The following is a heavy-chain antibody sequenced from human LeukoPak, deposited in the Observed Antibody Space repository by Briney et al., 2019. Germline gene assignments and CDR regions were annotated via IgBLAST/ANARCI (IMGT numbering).Heavy chain of an antibody. J-gene: IGHJ4*02. V-gene: IGHV1-18*01. CDR2: ISAYNGNT. Sequence: GASVKVSCKASGYTFTSYGISWVRQAPGQGLEWMGWISAYNGNTNYAQKLQGRVTMTTDTSTSTAYMELRSLRSDDTAVYYCARGSWEVVTAIPFPLDYWGQGTLVTVSS. CDR1: GYTFTSYG. D-gene: IGHD2-21*02. CDR3: ARGSWEVVTAIPFPLDY.